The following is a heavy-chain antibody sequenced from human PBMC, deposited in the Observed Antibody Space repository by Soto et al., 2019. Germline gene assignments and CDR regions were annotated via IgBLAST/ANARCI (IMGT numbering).Heavy chain of an antibody. CDR1: GFTFSNYN. CDR2: ISSSSGSI. CDR3: ARGHHCYSISCPDYYYYYSYLEV. V-gene: IGHV3-21*01. Sequence: EVQLVESGGGLVKPGGSLRLSCAASGFTFSNYNMNWVRQAPGKGLEWVSSISSSSGSIYFADSVKGRFTISRDNTKNSLYLQMNSLRAEDTAAYYCARGHHCYSISCPDYYYYYSYLEVWGKGTTVTVS. D-gene: IGHD6-13*01. J-gene: IGHJ6*03.